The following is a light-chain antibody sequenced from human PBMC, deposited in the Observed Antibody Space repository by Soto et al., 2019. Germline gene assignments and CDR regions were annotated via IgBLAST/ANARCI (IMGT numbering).Light chain of an antibody. CDR3: QQYNRLIT. CDR1: QTIDSW. CDR2: DAT. Sequence: DIQMTQSPSILSASVGDSVTITCRASQTIDSWVAWYQQKPGKAPRLLVYDATSLDSGVSSRFSGSGYGTDFTLSINNLQPDYFATYYCQQYNRLITFGQGTRLEIK. J-gene: IGKJ5*01. V-gene: IGKV1-5*01.